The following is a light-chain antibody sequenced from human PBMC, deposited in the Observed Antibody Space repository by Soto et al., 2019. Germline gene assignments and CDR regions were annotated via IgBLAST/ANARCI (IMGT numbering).Light chain of an antibody. CDR1: QDISDS. V-gene: IGKV1-33*01. CDR3: HQYTNPPLT. J-gene: IGKJ4*01. CDR2: DAS. Sequence: DIQMTQSPSSLSASVGDRITITCQASQDISDSLNWYQQKPGRAPNLLIYDASNLETGVPSRFSGSGSGTDFTFTITGLQPEDIATYYGHQYTNPPLTFGGGTKVDIK.